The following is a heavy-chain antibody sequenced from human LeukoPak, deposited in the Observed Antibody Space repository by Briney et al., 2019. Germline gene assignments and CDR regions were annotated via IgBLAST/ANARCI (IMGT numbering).Heavy chain of an antibody. CDR2: IYYSGST. J-gene: IGHJ3*02. CDR3: ARDVVVTAVYAFDI. CDR1: GGSISSYY. Sequence: SETLSLTCTVSGGSISSYYWSWIRQPPGKGLEWIGYIYYSGSTNYNPSLKSRVTISVDTSKNQFSLKLSSVTAADTAVCYCARDVVVTAVYAFDIWGQGTMVTVSS. D-gene: IGHD2-21*02. V-gene: IGHV4-59*01.